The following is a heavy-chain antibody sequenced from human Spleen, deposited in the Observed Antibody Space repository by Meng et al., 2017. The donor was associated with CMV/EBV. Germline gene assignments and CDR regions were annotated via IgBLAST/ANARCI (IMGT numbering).Heavy chain of an antibody. Sequence: GGSLRLSCEDSGSTFSDYYMSWIRRAPGKGLEWVSYISSSGGNIFYADSVKGRFTISRDNAKRSLCLQMNSLRAEDTAVYYCAKAQTPIAAAGTPLYYYYGMDVWGQGTTVTVSS. D-gene: IGHD6-13*01. J-gene: IGHJ6*02. CDR3: AKAQTPIAAAGTPLYYYYGMDV. CDR1: GSTFSDYY. CDR2: ISSSGGNI. V-gene: IGHV3-11*04.